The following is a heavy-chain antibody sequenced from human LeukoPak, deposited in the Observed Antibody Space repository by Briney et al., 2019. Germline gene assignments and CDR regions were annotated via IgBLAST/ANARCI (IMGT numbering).Heavy chain of an antibody. CDR3: ANPRGLAGP. CDR2: ISYDGSNK. Sequence: PGGSLRLSGAASGFTFSSYAMHWVRQAPGKGLEWVAVISYDGSNKYYADSVKGRFTISRDNSKNTLYLQMNSLRAEDTAVYYCANPRGLAGPWGQGTLVTVSS. CDR1: GFTFSSYA. V-gene: IGHV3-30-3*01. D-gene: IGHD5-12*01. J-gene: IGHJ5*02.